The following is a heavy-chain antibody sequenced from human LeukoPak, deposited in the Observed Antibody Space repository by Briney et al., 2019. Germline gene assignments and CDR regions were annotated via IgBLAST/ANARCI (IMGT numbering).Heavy chain of an antibody. CDR2: IYTTGKT. V-gene: IGHV4-4*07. CDR1: SGSIRSYY. Sequence: PSETLSLTCSVYSGSIRSYYWGWVRQPPGKGLEWIGGIYTTGKTQYNPSLKSRVTMSVDTSTNQFSLNLRSMTAADTAVYYCGRQGYTASYYFFDYWSQGTLVAVS. D-gene: IGHD1-26*01. CDR3: GRQGYTASYYFFDY. J-gene: IGHJ4*02.